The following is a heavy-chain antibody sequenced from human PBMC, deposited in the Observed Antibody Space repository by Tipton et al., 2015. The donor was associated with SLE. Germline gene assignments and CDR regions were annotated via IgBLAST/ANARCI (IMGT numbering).Heavy chain of an antibody. J-gene: IGHJ6*03. Sequence: TLSLTCTVSGGSISSSSYYWGWIRQPPGKGLEWIGHSSGSATYNPSLKSRVTISVDTSKNQFSLKMTSVTAADTAVYYCARTSTYYDFWSGSYYYYYYMDVWGKGTTVTVSS. V-gene: IGHV4-39*01. CDR1: GGSISSSSYY. D-gene: IGHD3-3*01. CDR2: SSGSA. CDR3: ARTSTYYDFWSGSYYYYYYMDV.